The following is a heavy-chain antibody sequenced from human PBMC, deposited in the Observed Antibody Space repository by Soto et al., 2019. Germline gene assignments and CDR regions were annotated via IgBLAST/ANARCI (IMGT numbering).Heavy chain of an antibody. CDR3: ARAPMVLIRSYFDS. D-gene: IGHD2-8*01. J-gene: IGHJ4*02. Sequence: SETLSLTCTVSGGSISNFYWSWIRQPPGKGLEWIGYISYSGNTNYNPSLKSRVSISVDTSKNQFSLNLTSVTAADTAVYYCARAPMVLIRSYFDSWGQGTPVTVSS. V-gene: IGHV4-59*01. CDR2: ISYSGNT. CDR1: GGSISNFY.